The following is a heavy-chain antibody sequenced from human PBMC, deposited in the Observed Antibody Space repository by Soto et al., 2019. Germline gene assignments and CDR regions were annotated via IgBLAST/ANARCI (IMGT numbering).Heavy chain of an antibody. D-gene: IGHD6-19*01. CDR2: ISYDGSNK. CDR1: GFTFSSYA. CDR3: ARGKSGSSGWYYYYGMDV. J-gene: IGHJ6*02. V-gene: IGHV3-30-3*01. Sequence: GGSLRLSCAASGFTFSSYAMHWVRQAPGKGLEWVAVISYDGSNKYYADSVKGRFTISRDNSKNTLYLQMNSLRAEDTAAYYCARGKSGSSGWYYYYGMDVWGQGTTVTVSS.